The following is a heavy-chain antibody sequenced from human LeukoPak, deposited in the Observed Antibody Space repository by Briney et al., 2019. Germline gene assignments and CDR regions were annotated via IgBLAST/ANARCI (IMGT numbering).Heavy chain of an antibody. CDR2: ISGSGGST. Sequence: PGGSLRLSCAASGFTFSSYAMSWVRQAPGKGLEWVSAISGSGGSTYYADSVKGRFTISRDNSKNTLYLQMNSLRAEDTAVYYCAKRAEMATILSVGNLDYWGQGTLVTVSS. J-gene: IGHJ4*02. D-gene: IGHD5-24*01. CDR1: GFTFSSYA. V-gene: IGHV3-23*01. CDR3: AKRAEMATILSVGNLDY.